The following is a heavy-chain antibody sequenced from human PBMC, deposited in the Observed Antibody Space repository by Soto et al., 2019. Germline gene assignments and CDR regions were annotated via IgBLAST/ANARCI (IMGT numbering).Heavy chain of an antibody. D-gene: IGHD6-13*01. CDR1: GYTFTSYA. CDR2: INAGNGNT. J-gene: IGHJ6*02. V-gene: IGHV1-3*01. Sequence: ASVKVSCKASGYTFTSYAMHWVRQAPGQRLEWMGWINAGNGNTKYSQKFQGRVTITRDTSASTAYMELSSLRSEETAVYYCARPHELGLYYYYYGMDVWGQGTTVTVSS. CDR3: ARPHELGLYYYYYGMDV.